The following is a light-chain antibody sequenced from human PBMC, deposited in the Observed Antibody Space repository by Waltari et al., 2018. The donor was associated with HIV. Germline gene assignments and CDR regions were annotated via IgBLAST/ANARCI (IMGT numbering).Light chain of an antibody. V-gene: IGLV2-14*01. CDR2: GVT. CDR3: SSYTSFKTVV. J-gene: IGLJ3*02. Sequence: QSALTQPASVSGSPGQSITISCTGTHSDIGPYHFVPWYQQHPDQAPRLILFGVTRRPSGISSRFSGLKSGNTASLTIFGLQDEDEADYYCSSYTSFKTVVFGGGTKLTVL. CDR1: HSDIGPYHF.